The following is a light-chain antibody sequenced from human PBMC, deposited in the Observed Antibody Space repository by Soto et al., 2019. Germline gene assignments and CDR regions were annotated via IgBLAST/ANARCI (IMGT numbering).Light chain of an antibody. J-gene: IGKJ4*01. Sequence: DIVMTQSPDSLAVSLGERATINCESSQNVLYSSAWYQQKPGQPPKLLIYWASTRESGVPDRFSGSGSGTDFTLTISSLQAEDVAVYYCQQQYSSPPTFGGGTKVEIK. CDR2: WAS. CDR3: QQQYSSPPT. CDR1: QNVLYSS. V-gene: IGKV4-1*01.